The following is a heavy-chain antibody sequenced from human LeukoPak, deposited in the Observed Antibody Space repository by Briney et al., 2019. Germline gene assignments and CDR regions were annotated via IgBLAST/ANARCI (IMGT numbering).Heavy chain of an antibody. CDR2: IYTSGST. CDR1: GGSIRSGSYY. CDR3: ARADGRSLRQGAFGI. D-gene: IGHD4-17*01. V-gene: IGHV4-61*02. J-gene: IGHJ3*02. Sequence: SETLSLTCTVSGGSIRSGSYYWSWIRQPAGKGLEWIGRIYTSGSTNYNPSLKSRVTMSVDTSKNQFSLKLSSVTAADTAVYYCARADGRSLRQGAFGIWGQGTMVTVSS.